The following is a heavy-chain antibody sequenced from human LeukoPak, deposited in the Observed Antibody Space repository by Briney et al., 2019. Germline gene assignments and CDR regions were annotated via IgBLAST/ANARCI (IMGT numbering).Heavy chain of an antibody. Sequence: SETLSLTCTVSGGSISSSSYYWSWIRQPPGKGLKWIGNIYYSGYTTYSPSLRSRVTISVDTSKNQFSLKLSSVTAADTAVYYCARETSQKGAHYMDVWGKGTTITISS. V-gene: IGHV4-61*01. J-gene: IGHJ6*03. CDR3: ARETSQKGAHYMDV. D-gene: IGHD3-16*01. CDR2: IYYSGYT. CDR1: GGSISSSSYY.